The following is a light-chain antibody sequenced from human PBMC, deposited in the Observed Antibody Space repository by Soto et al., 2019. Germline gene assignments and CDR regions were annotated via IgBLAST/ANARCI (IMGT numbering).Light chain of an antibody. CDR2: AAS. CDR3: QQRSNWPLT. CDR1: QSVSSY. V-gene: IGKV3-11*01. J-gene: IGKJ4*01. Sequence: EIVLTQSPATLSLSPGERATLSCRASQSVSSYLAWYQQKPGQAPRLLIYAASNRATGIPARFSGSGSGTDFTLTISSLEPEDVEVYYCQQRSNWPLTFGGGTTVESK.